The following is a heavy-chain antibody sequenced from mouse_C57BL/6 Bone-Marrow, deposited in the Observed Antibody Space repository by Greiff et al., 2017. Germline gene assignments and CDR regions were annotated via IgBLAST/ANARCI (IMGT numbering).Heavy chain of an antibody. CDR1: GYTFTDHT. D-gene: IGHD2-4*01. J-gene: IGHJ3*01. Sequence: QVQLQQSDAELVKPGASVKISCTVSGYTFTDHTIHWMKQRPEQGLEWIGYIYPRDGSTEYNEKFKGKATLTADKSSSTAYMQLNSLTSEDSAIYFCARHYDYDGFAYWGQGTLVTVSA. CDR3: ARHYDYDGFAY. V-gene: IGHV1-78*01. CDR2: IYPRDGST.